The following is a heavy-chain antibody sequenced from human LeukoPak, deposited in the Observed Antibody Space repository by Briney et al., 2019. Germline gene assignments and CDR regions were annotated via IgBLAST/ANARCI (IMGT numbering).Heavy chain of an antibody. D-gene: IGHD1-26*01. J-gene: IGHJ4*02. CDR2: INPSGGST. CDR3: ARDREWELLQDYFDY. Sequence: ASVKVSFKASGYTFTSYYMHWVRQAPGQGLEWMGIINPSGGSTSYAQKFQGRVTMTRDMSTSTVYMELSSLRSEDTAVYYCARDREWELLQDYFDYWGQGTLVTVSS. V-gene: IGHV1-46*01. CDR1: GYTFTSYY.